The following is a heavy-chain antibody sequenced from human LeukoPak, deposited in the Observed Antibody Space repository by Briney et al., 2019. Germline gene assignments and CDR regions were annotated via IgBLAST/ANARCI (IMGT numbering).Heavy chain of an antibody. D-gene: IGHD6-19*01. CDR3: ARAVAGFNWFDP. CDR2: ISYDGSNK. CDR1: GFTFSSYA. Sequence: GGSLRLSCAASGFTFSSYAMHWVRQAPGKGLEGVAVISYDGSNKYYADSVKGRFTISRDNSKNTLYLQMNSLRAEDTAVYYCARAVAGFNWFDPWGQGTLVTVSS. V-gene: IGHV3-30-3*01. J-gene: IGHJ5*02.